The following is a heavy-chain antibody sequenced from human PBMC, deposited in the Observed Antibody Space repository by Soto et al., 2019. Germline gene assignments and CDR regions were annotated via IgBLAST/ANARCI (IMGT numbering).Heavy chain of an antibody. Sequence: PGGSLRLSCAASGFTFSSYGMHWVRQAPGKGLEWVAVISYDGSNKYYADSVKGRFTISRDNSKNTLYLQMNSLRAEDTAVYYCAKDQSYDYVWGSYLQWGQGTLVTVSS. D-gene: IGHD3-16*02. J-gene: IGHJ4*02. V-gene: IGHV3-30*18. CDR1: GFTFSSYG. CDR2: ISYDGSNK. CDR3: AKDQSYDYVWGSYLQ.